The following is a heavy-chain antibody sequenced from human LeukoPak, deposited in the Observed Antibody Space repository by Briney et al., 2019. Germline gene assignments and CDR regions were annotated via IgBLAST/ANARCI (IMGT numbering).Heavy chain of an antibody. CDR1: EYSFTGYH. V-gene: IGHV1-18*04. CDR3: ARGGRYYVDV. CDR2: INTYNGDT. Sequence: ASVKVSCKVVEYSFTGYHLHWMRQAPGQGLEWMGWINTYNGDTNYAHELQGRVTMTTDTSTSTAYMELRSLRSDDTAVYYCARGGRYYVDVWGKGTTVIVSS. J-gene: IGHJ6*03. D-gene: IGHD3-16*01.